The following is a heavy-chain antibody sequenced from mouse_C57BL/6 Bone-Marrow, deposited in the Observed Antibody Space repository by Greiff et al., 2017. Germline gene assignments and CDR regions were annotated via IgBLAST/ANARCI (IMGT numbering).Heavy chain of an antibody. CDR2: IDPSDSYT. Sequence: QVQLQQPGAELVMPGASVKLSCKASGYTFTSYWMHWVKQRPGQGLEWIGEIDPSDSYTNYNQKFKGKSTLTVDKSSSTAYMQLSSLTSEDSAVYYCVICYYGSSSRGYFDVWGTGTTVTVSS. CDR1: GYTFTSYW. V-gene: IGHV1-69*01. J-gene: IGHJ1*03. CDR3: VICYYGSSSRGYFDV. D-gene: IGHD1-1*01.